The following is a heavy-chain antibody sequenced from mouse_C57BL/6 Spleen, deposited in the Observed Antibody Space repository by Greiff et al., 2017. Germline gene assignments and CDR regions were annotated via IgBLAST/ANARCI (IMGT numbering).Heavy chain of an antibody. CDR3: TYDYAWFAY. V-gene: IGHV6-3*01. Sequence: EVKLVESGGGLVQPGGSMKLSCVASGFTFSNYWMNWVRQSPEKGLEWVAQIRLKSDNYATHYAESVKGRFTISRDDSKSSVYLQMNNLRAEDTGIYYCTYDYAWFAYWGQGTLVTVSA. D-gene: IGHD2-4*01. CDR2: IRLKSDNYAT. J-gene: IGHJ3*01. CDR1: GFTFSNYW.